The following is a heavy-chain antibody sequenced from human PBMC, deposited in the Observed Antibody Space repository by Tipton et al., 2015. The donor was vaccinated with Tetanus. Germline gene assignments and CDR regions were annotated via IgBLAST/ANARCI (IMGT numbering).Heavy chain of an antibody. CDR1: GFTLSTYA. J-gene: IGHJ6*02. CDR2: ISGTGGTT. Sequence: SLRLSCAASGFTLSTYAMSWVRQAPGKGLEWVSGISGTGGTTWYADSVKGRFTISRDNSKNTLYLQMNSLRADDTAVYYCAKAQPPDGAASGAMDVWGQGTAVTVSS. V-gene: IGHV3-23*01. CDR3: AKAQPPDGAASGAMDV. D-gene: IGHD6-25*01.